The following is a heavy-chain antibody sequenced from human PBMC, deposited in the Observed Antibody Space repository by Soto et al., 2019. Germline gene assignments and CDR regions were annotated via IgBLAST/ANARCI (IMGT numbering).Heavy chain of an antibody. Sequence: ASVKVSCKASGGTFSSYAISWVRQAPGQGLEWMGGIIPIFGTANYAQKFQGRVTITADESTSTAYMELSSLRSEDTAVYYCARVRFVSSGWYRGPIDYWGQGTLVTVSS. CDR3: ARVRFVSSGWYRGPIDY. CDR2: IIPIFGTA. V-gene: IGHV1-69*13. J-gene: IGHJ4*02. CDR1: GGTFSSYA. D-gene: IGHD6-19*01.